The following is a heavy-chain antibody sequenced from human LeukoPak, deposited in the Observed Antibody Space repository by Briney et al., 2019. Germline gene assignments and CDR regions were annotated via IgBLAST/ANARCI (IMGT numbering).Heavy chain of an antibody. CDR3: ARDDYGGNFFEN. V-gene: IGHV4-4*07. CDR1: GGSISSYY. CDR2: ISSTGST. J-gene: IGHJ4*02. Sequence: SETLSLTCIVSGGSISSYYWSWIRQPAGKGLEWIGRISSTGSTNYNPSLKSRVTMSVDTAKNQFSLKLSSVTAADTAAYYCARDDYGGNFFENWGQGTLVTVSS. D-gene: IGHD4-23*01.